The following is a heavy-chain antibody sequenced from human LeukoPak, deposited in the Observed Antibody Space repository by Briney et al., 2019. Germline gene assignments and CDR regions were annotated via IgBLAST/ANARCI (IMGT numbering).Heavy chain of an antibody. CDR1: GFTFSSYG. CDR2: ISYDGSNK. CDR3: AKGPLIEVAGTTWDY. J-gene: IGHJ4*02. V-gene: IGHV3-30*18. Sequence: GGSLRLSCAASGFTFSSYGMHWVRQAPGQGLEWVAVISYDGSNKYYADSVKGRFTISRDNSKNTLYLQMNSLRAEDTAIYYCAKGPLIEVAGTTWDYWGQGTLVTVSS. D-gene: IGHD6-19*01.